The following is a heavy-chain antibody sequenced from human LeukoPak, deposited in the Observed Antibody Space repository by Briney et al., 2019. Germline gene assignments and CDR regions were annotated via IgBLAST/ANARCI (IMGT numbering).Heavy chain of an antibody. J-gene: IGHJ4*02. CDR3: AREGIAAPSDSMGFDY. CDR1: GFTFSSYA. D-gene: IGHD6-13*01. V-gene: IGHV3-30-3*01. Sequence: GGSLRLSCAASGFTFSSYAMHWVRQAPGKGLEWVAVISYDGSNKYYADSVKGRFTISRDNSKNTLYLQMNSLRAEDTAVYYCAREGIAAPSDSMGFDYWGQGTLVTVSS. CDR2: ISYDGSNK.